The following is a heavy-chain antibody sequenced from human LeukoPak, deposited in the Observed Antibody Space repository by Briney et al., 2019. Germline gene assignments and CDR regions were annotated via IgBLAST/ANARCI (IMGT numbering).Heavy chain of an antibody. CDR3: ARTVYDSSGYYYFDY. D-gene: IGHD3-22*01. CDR2: ISSDGSST. CDR1: GFTFSSYR. Sequence: GGSLRLSCAASGFTFSSYRMHWVRQAPGQGLVWFSRISSDGSSTTYADSVKGRFTISRDNAKNTLYLQMSSLRAEDTAVYYCARTVYDSSGYYYFDYWGQGTLVTVSS. J-gene: IGHJ4*02. V-gene: IGHV3-74*01.